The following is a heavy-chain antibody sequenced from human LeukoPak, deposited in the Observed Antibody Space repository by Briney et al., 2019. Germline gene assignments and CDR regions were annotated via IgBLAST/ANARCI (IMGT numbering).Heavy chain of an antibody. D-gene: IGHD7-27*01. CDR3: ARDLSSTSNWEFDY. J-gene: IGHJ4*02. CDR2: INSDNGGT. Sequence: GASVKVSCKASGYTFTAYFIHWVRQGPGQGLEWMGRINSDNGGTTYAQTFQGGVTMTRDTSISTAYMELSRLTSDDTAVYYCARDLSSTSNWEFDYWGQGSLVTVSS. V-gene: IGHV1-2*06. CDR1: GYTFTAYF.